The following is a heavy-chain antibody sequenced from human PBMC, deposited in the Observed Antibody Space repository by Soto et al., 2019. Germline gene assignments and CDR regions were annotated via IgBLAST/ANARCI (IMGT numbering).Heavy chain of an antibody. J-gene: IGHJ5*01. CDR2: FYHGGSI. CDR3: ARQILVGADNYFDS. V-gene: IGHV4-59*01. D-gene: IGHD1-26*01. CDR1: GGSISGYY. Sequence: QVQLQESGPGLVKPSETLSLTCTVSGGSISGYYWTWVRQAPGKGLEWIGYFYHGGSIRNNPALWSRVTMSGDTSKNQFSLKLSSVTAADTAVYYCARQILVGADNYFDSWGQGTLVTVSS.